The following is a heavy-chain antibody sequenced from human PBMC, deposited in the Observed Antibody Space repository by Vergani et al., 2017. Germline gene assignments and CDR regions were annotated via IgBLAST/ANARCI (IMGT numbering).Heavy chain of an antibody. J-gene: IGHJ2*01. D-gene: IGHD5-12*01. CDR2: ISYDGTNK. V-gene: IGHV3-30*18. CDR3: AKVARGYDYSLYRYFDL. Sequence: VQLVESGGGVVQPGRSLRLSCAASGFTFSSYGMHWVRQAPGKGLEWVAVISYDGTNKYYADSVKGRFTISRDNSKNTLYLQMNSLRAEDTAVYYCAKVARGYDYSLYRYFDLWGRGTLVTVSS. CDR1: GFTFSSYG.